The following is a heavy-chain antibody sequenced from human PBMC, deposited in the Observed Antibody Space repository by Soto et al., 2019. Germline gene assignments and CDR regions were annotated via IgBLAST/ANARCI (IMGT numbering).Heavy chain of an antibody. V-gene: IGHV1-18*01. D-gene: IGHD3-16*01. CDR3: VMVDNYVTPTPQDV. Sequence: SVKVSCKASGYIFVSYGIAWVRQAPGQGLEWMGWISPYTGNTHSATKVQGRLTMTTDTSTSTAYMDLGSLTSDDTAVYYCVMVDNYVTPTPQDVWGQGTTVTVSS. CDR2: ISPYTGNT. CDR1: GYIFVSYG. J-gene: IGHJ6*02.